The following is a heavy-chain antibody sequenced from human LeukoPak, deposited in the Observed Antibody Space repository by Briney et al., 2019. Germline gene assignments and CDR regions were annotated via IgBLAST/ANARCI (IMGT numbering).Heavy chain of an antibody. D-gene: IGHD6-13*01. V-gene: IGHV3-66*01. Sequence: GGSLRLSCAASGFTVSSNYMSWVRQAPGKGLEWVSVIYSGGSTYYADSVKGRFTISRDNSKNTLYLQMNSLRAEDTAVYYCSAAGKRSPFDYWGQGTLVTVSS. CDR1: GFTVSSNY. J-gene: IGHJ4*02. CDR3: SAAGKRSPFDY. CDR2: IYSGGST.